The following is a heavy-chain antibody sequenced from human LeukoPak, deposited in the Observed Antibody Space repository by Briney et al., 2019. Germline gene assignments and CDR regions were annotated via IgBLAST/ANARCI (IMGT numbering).Heavy chain of an antibody. V-gene: IGHV3-15*01. CDR1: GFTFSNAW. J-gene: IGHJ4*02. CDR3: AKDLQDYFDY. Sequence: GGSLRLSCAASGFTFSNAWMSWVRQAPGKGLEWVGRIKSKTDGGTTDYAAPVKGRFTISRDASKNTLYLQMNSLRAEDTAVYYCAKDLQDYFDYWGQGTLFTVSS. CDR2: IKSKTDGGTT.